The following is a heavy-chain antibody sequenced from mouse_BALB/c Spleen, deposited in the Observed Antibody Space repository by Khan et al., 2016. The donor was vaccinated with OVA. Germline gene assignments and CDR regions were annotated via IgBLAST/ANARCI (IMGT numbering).Heavy chain of an antibody. CDR3: ARTARIKY. D-gene: IGHD1-2*01. V-gene: IGHV3-2*02. J-gene: IGHJ2*01. Sequence: VQLQQSGPGLVKPSQSLSLTCTVTGYSITSGYGWNWIRQFPGNKLEWMGYISYSGSTNYNPSLQSRISITRGTSNNQFFLELNSVTTEDTATYYCARTARIKYWGQGTTLTVSS. CDR1: GYSITSGYG. CDR2: ISYSGST.